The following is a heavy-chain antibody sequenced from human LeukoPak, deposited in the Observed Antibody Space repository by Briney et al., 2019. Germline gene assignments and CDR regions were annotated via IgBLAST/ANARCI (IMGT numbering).Heavy chain of an antibody. CDR1: GGSFSGYY. D-gene: IGHD3-16*02. CDR3: ARGALYDYVWGSYRSDY. Sequence: PSETLSLTCAVYGGSFSGYYWSWIRQPPGKGLEWIGEINHSGSTNYNPSLKSRVTISVDTSKNQFSLKLSSVTAADTAVYYCARGALYDYVWGSYRSDYWGQGTLVTVSS. J-gene: IGHJ4*02. CDR2: INHSGST. V-gene: IGHV4-34*01.